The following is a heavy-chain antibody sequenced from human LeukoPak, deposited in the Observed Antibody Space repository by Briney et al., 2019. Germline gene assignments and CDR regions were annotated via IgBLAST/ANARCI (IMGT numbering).Heavy chain of an antibody. V-gene: IGHV3-11*01. J-gene: IGHJ4*02. D-gene: IGHD3-10*01. Sequence: GGSLRLSCAASGFTFSDYYMSWIRQAPGKGLEWVSYISSSGSTIYYADSVKGRFTISRDNVKNSLYLQMNSLRAEDTAVYYCALSYYGSGSYAIRGVDYWGQGTLVTVSS. CDR2: ISSSGSTI. CDR1: GFTFSDYY. CDR3: ALSYYGSGSYAIRGVDY.